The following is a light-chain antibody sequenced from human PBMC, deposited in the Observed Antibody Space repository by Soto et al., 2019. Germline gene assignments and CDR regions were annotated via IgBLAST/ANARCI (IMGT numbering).Light chain of an antibody. V-gene: IGLV2-11*01. Sequence: QSVLTQPASGSGSPGQSITISCTGTSSDVGTYSRVSWYQQSPGKAPKLMIYDVIKRPSGVPDRFSGSKSGNTASLTISGLQAEDEADYYCCSYAGTYTYVFGTGTKVTVL. CDR1: SSDVGTYSR. J-gene: IGLJ1*01. CDR2: DVI. CDR3: CSYAGTYTYV.